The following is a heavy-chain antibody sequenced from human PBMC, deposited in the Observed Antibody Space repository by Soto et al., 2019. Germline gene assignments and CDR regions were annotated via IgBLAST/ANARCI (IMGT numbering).Heavy chain of an antibody. D-gene: IGHD3-3*01. CDR3: ARGGIFGVVIRYGMDV. J-gene: IGHJ6*02. V-gene: IGHV3-48*03. Sequence: GGSLRLSCAASGFTFSSYEMNWVRQAPGKGLEWVSYISSSGSTIYYADSVKGRFTISRDNAKNSLYLQMNSLRAEDTAVYYCARGGIFGVVIRYGMDVWGQGTTVTVSS. CDR1: GFTFSSYE. CDR2: ISSSGSTI.